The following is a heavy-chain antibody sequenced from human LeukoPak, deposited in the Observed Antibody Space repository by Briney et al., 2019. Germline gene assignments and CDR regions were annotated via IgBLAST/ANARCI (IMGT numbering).Heavy chain of an antibody. V-gene: IGHV1-69*05. J-gene: IGHJ4*02. CDR3: ASGTTDIVVVPATLRNYYFDY. CDR2: IIPMFGTA. CDR1: GGTFSSYE. Sequence: SVKVSCKASGGTFSSYEISWVRQAPGQGLEWMGGIIPMFGTAKYAQKFQGRVTITTDKSTSTAYMELSGLRSEDTAVYYCASGTTDIVVVPATLRNYYFDYWGQGTLVTVSS. D-gene: IGHD2-2*01.